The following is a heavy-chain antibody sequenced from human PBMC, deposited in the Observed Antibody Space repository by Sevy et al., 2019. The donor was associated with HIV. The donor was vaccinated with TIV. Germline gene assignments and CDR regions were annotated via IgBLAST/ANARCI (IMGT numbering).Heavy chain of an antibody. J-gene: IGHJ6*02. D-gene: IGHD3-3*01. V-gene: IGHV3-49*04. CDR2: IRSQTYGGTT. Sequence: GGSLRLSCAASGFTFSSYWMSWVRQAPGKGLEWVGFIRSQTYGGTTEYAASVKGRFTISRDNSKSIAYLQMNSLKTEDTAVYYCTRVLGTISPYYYYGLDVWGQGTTVTVSS. CDR3: TRVLGTISPYYYYGLDV. CDR1: GFTFSSYW.